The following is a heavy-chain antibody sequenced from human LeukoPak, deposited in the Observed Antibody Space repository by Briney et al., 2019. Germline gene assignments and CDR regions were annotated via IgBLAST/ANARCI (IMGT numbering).Heavy chain of an antibody. CDR1: GYTFTSYG. V-gene: IGHV1-18*01. J-gene: IGHJ3*02. Sequence: GASVKVSCKASGYTFTSYGISWVRQAPGQGLEWMGWISAYNGNTNYAQKLQGRVTMTTDTSTSTAYMELRSLRSEDTAVYYCARVTSYYYDSSGYYRDAFDIWGQGTMVTVSS. CDR3: ARVTSYYYDSSGYYRDAFDI. D-gene: IGHD3-22*01. CDR2: ISAYNGNT.